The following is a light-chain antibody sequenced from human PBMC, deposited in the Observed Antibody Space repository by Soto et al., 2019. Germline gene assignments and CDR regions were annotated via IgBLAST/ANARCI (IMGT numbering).Light chain of an antibody. Sequence: DIQLTQSPSTLSASVGDRVIITCRASQSISGWMAWYQQKPGQGPSLLIYKTLKSGVPSRFSASGSGTEFTLIISSLQPDDFATYYCQHFHTYSFGQGTTVEIK. CDR3: QHFHTYS. CDR2: K. J-gene: IGKJ1*01. V-gene: IGKV1-5*03. CDR1: QSISGW.